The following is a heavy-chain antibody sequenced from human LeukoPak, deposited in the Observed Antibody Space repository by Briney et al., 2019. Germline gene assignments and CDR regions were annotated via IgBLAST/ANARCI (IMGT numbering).Heavy chain of an antibody. Sequence: PGRSLRLSCAASGFTFSSYAMHWVRQAPGKGLEWVAVISYDGSNKYYADSVKGRFTISRDNSKNTLYLQMNSLRAEDTAVYYCAKDRFSHVNTGYSRGPARWFDPWGQGTLVTVSS. V-gene: IGHV3-30-3*01. CDR3: AKDRFSHVNTGYSRGPARWFDP. D-gene: IGHD6-19*01. J-gene: IGHJ5*02. CDR1: GFTFSSYA. CDR2: ISYDGSNK.